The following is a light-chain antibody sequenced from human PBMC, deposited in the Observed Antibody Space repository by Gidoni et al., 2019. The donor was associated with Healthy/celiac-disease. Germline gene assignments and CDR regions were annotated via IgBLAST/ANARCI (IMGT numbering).Light chain of an antibody. CDR3: QVWDSSSDHPVV. V-gene: IGLV3-21*03. CDR1: NIGSKS. Sequence: SYVLTQPPSVSVAPGKTARITCGGNNIGSKSVHWYQQKPGQPPVLVVYDDSARPSGIPERFSGSNSGNTATLTISRVEAGDEADYYCQVWDSSSDHPVVFGGGTKLTVL. CDR2: DDS. J-gene: IGLJ2*01.